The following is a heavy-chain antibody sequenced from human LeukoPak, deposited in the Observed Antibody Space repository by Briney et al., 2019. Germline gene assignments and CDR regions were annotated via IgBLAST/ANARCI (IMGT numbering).Heavy chain of an antibody. Sequence: PGGSLRLSCAASGFTFSSFGMNWVRQAPGKGLEWISYISTSSLNTIHYADSVKGRFTISRDNAKNSLFLQMNSLRAEDTAVYYCARGSSWYGDVVYFDYWGQGTLVTVSS. CDR2: ISTSSLNTI. V-gene: IGHV3-48*04. CDR1: GFTFSSFG. J-gene: IGHJ4*02. D-gene: IGHD6-13*01. CDR3: ARGSSWYGDVVYFDY.